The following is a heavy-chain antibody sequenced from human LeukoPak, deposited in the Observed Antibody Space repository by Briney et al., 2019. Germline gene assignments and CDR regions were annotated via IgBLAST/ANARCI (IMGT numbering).Heavy chain of an antibody. D-gene: IGHD3-22*01. CDR1: GGSISSTGYY. CDR2: IYYSGST. Sequence: PSETLSLTCTVSGGSISSTGYYWGWVRQPPGKGLEWIGSIYYSGSTYYNPSLKSRVTISVDTSKNQFSLKLSSVTAADTAVYYCARGSTGGSSGLLRWGQGTLLTVSS. CDR3: ARGSTGGSSGLLR. V-gene: IGHV4-39*07. J-gene: IGHJ4*02.